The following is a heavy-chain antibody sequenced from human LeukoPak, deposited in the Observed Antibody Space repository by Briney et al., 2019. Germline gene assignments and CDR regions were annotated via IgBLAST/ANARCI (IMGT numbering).Heavy chain of an antibody. CDR2: IYSSGST. J-gene: IGHJ4*02. V-gene: IGHV4-59*01. D-gene: IGHD6-13*01. CDR1: SGSISSFY. Sequence: SETLSLTCVVSSGSISSFYWSWIRQPPGKALEWIGYIYSSGSTSYNPSLKSRVTISVDTSKNQFSLRLSSVTAADTAVYYCARKGVAAGLDYWGQGTLVTVSS. CDR3: ARKGVAAGLDY.